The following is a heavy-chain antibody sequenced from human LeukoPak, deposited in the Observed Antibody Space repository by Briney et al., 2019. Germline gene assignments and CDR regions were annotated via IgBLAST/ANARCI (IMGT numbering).Heavy chain of an antibody. J-gene: IGHJ4*02. V-gene: IGHV3-21*06. Sequence: GESLRLSCTAAGLTFSTSGFNWVRQAPGKGLEWVASIGPTGSDRYHADSIKGRFTISRDNANNFLYLQMNSLRAEDTAVYYCSTETNGRHYDYWGQGTLLTVSS. CDR2: IGPTGSDR. CDR1: GLTFSTSG. CDR3: STETNGRHYDY. D-gene: IGHD1-14*01.